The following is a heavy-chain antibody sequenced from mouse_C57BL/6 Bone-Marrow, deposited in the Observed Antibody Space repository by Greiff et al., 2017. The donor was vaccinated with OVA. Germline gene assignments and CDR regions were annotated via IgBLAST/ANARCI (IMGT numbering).Heavy chain of an antibody. D-gene: IGHD2-5*01. CDR3: ARYYSNYYFDY. CDR2: IHPNSGST. V-gene: IGHV1-64*01. Sequence: QVQLQQPGAELVKPGASVKLSCKASGYNFTSYWMHWVKQRPGQGLEWIGMIHPNSGSTNYNEKFKSKATLTVDKSSSTAYMQLSSLTSEDSAVYYCARYYSNYYFDYWGQGTTLTVSS. J-gene: IGHJ2*01. CDR1: GYNFTSYW.